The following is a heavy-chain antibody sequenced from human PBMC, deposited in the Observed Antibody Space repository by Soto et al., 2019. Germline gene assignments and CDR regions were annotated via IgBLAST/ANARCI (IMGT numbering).Heavy chain of an antibody. CDR2: ISYDGSNK. Sequence: QVQLVESGGGVVQPGRSLRLSCAASGFTFSSYGMHWVGQAPGKGLEWVAVISYDGSNKYYADSVKGRFTISRDNSKNTLYLQMNSLRAEDTAVYYCAKDPSGYYYDSSGYFDLWGRGTLVTVSS. CDR3: AKDPSGYYYDSSGYFDL. D-gene: IGHD3-22*01. V-gene: IGHV3-30*18. CDR1: GFTFSSYG. J-gene: IGHJ2*01.